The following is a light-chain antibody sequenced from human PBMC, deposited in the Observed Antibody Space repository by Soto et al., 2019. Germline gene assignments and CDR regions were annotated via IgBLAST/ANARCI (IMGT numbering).Light chain of an antibody. V-gene: IGKV3-11*01. CDR2: GAS. CDR3: QQHGNSLPWT. Sequence: EVVLTQSPATLSLSPGERATLSCRASENVRAYVDWYQQKPGQAPRLLIHGASSRATGIPARFSGSGSGTDFTLTISSLEPEDFAVYYCQQHGNSLPWTFGQGTKVDIK. CDR1: ENVRAY. J-gene: IGKJ1*01.